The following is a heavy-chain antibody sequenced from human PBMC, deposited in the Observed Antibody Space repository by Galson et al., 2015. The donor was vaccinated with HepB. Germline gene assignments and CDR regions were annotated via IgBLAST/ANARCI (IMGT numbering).Heavy chain of an antibody. CDR2: ISGSGGST. D-gene: IGHD2-2*01. CDR3: AARIVVVPAAKF. V-gene: IGHV3-23*01. J-gene: IGHJ4*02. Sequence: SLRLSCAASGFTFSSYAMSWVRQAPGKRLEWVSAISGSGGSTYYADSVKGRFTISRDNSKNTLYLQMNSLRAEDTAVYYCAARIVVVPAAKFWGQGTLVTVSS. CDR1: GFTFSSYA.